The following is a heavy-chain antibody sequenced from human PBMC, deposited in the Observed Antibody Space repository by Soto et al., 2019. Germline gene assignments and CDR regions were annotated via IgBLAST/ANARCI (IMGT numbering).Heavy chain of an antibody. D-gene: IGHD4-17*01. J-gene: IGHJ4*02. Sequence: TSETLSLTCTVSGGSISSSSYYWGWIRQPPGKGLEWIGSIYYSGSTYYNPSLKSRVTISVDTSKNQFSLKLSSVTAADTAVYYCARVGAPDYGPLTYYFDYWGQGTLVTVSS. CDR3: ARVGAPDYGPLTYYFDY. CDR2: IYYSGST. V-gene: IGHV4-39*07. CDR1: GGSISSSSYY.